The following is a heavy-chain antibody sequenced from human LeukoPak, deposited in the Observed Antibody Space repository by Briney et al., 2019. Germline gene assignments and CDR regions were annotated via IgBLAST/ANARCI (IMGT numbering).Heavy chain of an antibody. Sequence: SETLSLTCTVSGGSISSDYWQWIRQPPGKGLEWIGYIYNSGSNNYNPSLKSRVTISIDTSKNQFSLKLTSVTAADTPVYYCATRGYWGQGTLVTVSS. V-gene: IGHV4-59*08. CDR1: GGSISSDY. CDR3: ATRGY. D-gene: IGHD3-10*01. J-gene: IGHJ4*02. CDR2: IYNSGSN.